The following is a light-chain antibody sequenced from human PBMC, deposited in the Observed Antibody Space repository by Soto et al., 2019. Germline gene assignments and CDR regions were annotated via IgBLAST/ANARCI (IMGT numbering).Light chain of an antibody. CDR2: GAS. V-gene: IGKV3-20*01. J-gene: IGKJ3*01. CDR1: QSVSSSY. CDR3: QQYGSSPPIT. Sequence: EIVLTQSPGTLSLSPGERATLSCRASQSVSSSYLAWYQQKPGQAPRLLIYGASSRATGIPDRFSGSRSGTDFTLTVSRLEPEDCEVYFCQQYGSSPPITFGPGTKVDIK.